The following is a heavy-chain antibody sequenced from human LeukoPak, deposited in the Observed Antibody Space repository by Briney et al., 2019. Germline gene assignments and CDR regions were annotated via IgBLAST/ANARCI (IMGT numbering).Heavy chain of an antibody. CDR1: GFTFSSYS. Sequence: GGSLTLSWAASGFTFSSYSMNWVRQAPGKGLEWVSSISSSSSYIYYADSVKGRFTISRDNGKNSLYLQMNSLRAEDTAVYYCARDPKADYDYVWGSYRYNYYYMDVWGKGTTVTVSS. D-gene: IGHD3-16*02. V-gene: IGHV3-21*01. J-gene: IGHJ6*03. CDR3: ARDPKADYDYVWGSYRYNYYYMDV. CDR2: ISSSSSYI.